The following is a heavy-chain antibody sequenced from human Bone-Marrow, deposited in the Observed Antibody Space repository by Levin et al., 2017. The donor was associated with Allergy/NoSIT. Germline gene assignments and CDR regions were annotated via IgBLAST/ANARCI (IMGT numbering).Heavy chain of an antibody. CDR3: ARHNIAAAGTYWFDP. J-gene: IGHJ5*02. V-gene: IGHV4-39*01. Sequence: RPSETLSLTCTVSGGSISSSSYYWGWIRQPPGKGLEWIGSIYYSGSTYYNPSLKSRVTISVDTSKNQFSLKLSSVTAADTAVYYCARHNIAAAGTYWFDPWGQGTLVTVSS. CDR2: IYYSGST. CDR1: GGSISSSSYY. D-gene: IGHD6-13*01.